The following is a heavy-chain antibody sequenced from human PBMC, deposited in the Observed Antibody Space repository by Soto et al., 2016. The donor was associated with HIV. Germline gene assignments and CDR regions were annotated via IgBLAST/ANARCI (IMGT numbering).Heavy chain of an antibody. CDR2: VYYSGIT. D-gene: IGHD5-12*01. CDR3: ACTLNSGYDFWLDS. CDR1: GGSISSYY. J-gene: IGHJ5*01. Sequence: QVQLQGSGPGLVKPSETLSLTCTVSGGSISSYYWSWIRQPPGKGLEWIGNVYYSGITNYNPSLKNRVTISLDTSKNQFSLKLSSVTAADTAVYYCACTLNSGYDFWLDSWGQVTLVTVSS. V-gene: IGHV4-59*01.